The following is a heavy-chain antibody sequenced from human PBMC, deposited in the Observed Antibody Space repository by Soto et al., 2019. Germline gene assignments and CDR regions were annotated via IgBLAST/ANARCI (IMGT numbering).Heavy chain of an antibody. V-gene: IGHV4-59*08. D-gene: IGHD1-1*01. J-gene: IGHJ6*02. Sequence: QVQLQQSGAGLVKPSETLSLTCTVSSGPGWSHNWGWIGQPPGRGLEWIGYVYNTGGTSYNPSLRSRVTISANMTTNHSSLTLTSVTAADTAGYYGVRQGIGNQHGLVDVCGQGTTVTVSS. CDR2: VYNTGGT. CDR1: SGPGWSHN. CDR3: VRQGIGNQHGLVDV.